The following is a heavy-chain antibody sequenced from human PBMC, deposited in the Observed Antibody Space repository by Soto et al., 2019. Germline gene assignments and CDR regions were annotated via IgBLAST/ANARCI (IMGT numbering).Heavy chain of an antibody. V-gene: IGHV3-30*18. Sequence: QGELLESGGGVVQPGTSLRLSCAASGFPFSSFGMHWVRQAPGKGLEWVAVVSAAGYTTYYSDSVKGRFNISRDNSRNTLNLQMNSLRREDTGLYYCAKEGSIWKFALDIWGRGTMVTVSS. CDR1: GFPFSSFG. CDR2: VSAAGYTT. J-gene: IGHJ3*02. CDR3: AKEGSIWKFALDI. D-gene: IGHD6-13*01.